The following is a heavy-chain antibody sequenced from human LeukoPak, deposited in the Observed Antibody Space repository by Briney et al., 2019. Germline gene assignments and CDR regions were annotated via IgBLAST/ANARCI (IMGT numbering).Heavy chain of an antibody. CDR1: GYTFTNYY. Sequence: ASVKVSCKASGYTFTNYYMHWVRQAPGQGPEWMGITRPSSGRTSYPQKFQGRVTMTWDMSTSTFYMELSSLTSDDTAVYYCAREGPETYNFDFWGQGTLVNVSS. J-gene: IGHJ4*02. V-gene: IGHV1-46*01. D-gene: IGHD1-14*01. CDR2: TRPSSGRT. CDR3: AREGPETYNFDF.